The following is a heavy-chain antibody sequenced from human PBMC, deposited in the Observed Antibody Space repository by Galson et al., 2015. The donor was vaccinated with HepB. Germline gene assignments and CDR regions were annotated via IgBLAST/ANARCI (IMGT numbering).Heavy chain of an antibody. CDR1: GYTFTSNG. V-gene: IGHV1-18*01. D-gene: IGHD4-23*01. CDR2: ISVYNDNT. CDR3: ARARYGTSPPDH. J-gene: IGHJ5*02. Sequence: SVKVSCKASGYTFTSNGISWVRQAPGQGLEWMGWISVYNDNTDYAQSFQGRITMTTDTSTNTAYMELRSLRSDDTALYYCARARYGTSPPDHWGQGTLVTVSS.